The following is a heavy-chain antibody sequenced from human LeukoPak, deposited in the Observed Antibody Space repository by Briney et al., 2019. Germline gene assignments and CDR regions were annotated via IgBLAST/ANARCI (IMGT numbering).Heavy chain of an antibody. Sequence: GASVKVSCKASGYTFTSYGISWVRQAPGQGLEWMGWISAYNGNTNYAQKLQGRVTMTTDTSTSTAYMELSRLRSDDTAVYYCARDLVVTYYYMDVWGKGTTVTVSS. CDR2: ISAYNGNT. J-gene: IGHJ6*03. CDR3: ARDLVVTYYYMDV. D-gene: IGHD2/OR15-2a*01. CDR1: GYTFTSYG. V-gene: IGHV1-18*01.